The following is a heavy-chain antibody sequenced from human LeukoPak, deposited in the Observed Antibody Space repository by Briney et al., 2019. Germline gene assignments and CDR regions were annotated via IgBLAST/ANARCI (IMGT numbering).Heavy chain of an antibody. CDR3: ARGLSYGFYIAVATAYYFDY. D-gene: IGHD6-19*01. CDR1: GGSISNSNYY. Sequence: PSETLSLTCTVSGGSISNSNYYWGWIRQPPGKGLEWIGSIYYSGSTYYNPSLKSRVTISVDTSKNQFSLKLSSVTAADTAVYYCARGLSYGFYIAVATAYYFDYWGQGTLVTVSS. V-gene: IGHV4-39*01. CDR2: IYYSGST. J-gene: IGHJ4*02.